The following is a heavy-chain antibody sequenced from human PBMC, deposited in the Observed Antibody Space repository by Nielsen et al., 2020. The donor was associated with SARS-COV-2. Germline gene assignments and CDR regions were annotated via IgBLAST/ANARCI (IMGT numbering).Heavy chain of an antibody. V-gene: IGHV4-59*01. J-gene: IGHJ3*02. D-gene: IGHD6-6*01. CDR2: IYYSGAT. CDR3: AREYSSSPGAFDI. Sequence: SETLSFTCTVSGGSISRYYWSWIRQPPGKGLEWIAYIYYSGATNYNPSLKSRVTISADTSKNQFSLKLRSVTAADTAVYYCAREYSSSPGAFDIWGQGTMVTVSS. CDR1: GGSISRYY.